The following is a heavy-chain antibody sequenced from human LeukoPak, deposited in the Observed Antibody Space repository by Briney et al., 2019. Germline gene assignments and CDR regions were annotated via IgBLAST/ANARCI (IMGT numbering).Heavy chain of an antibody. CDR3: ASGGVVQGVNWFDP. CDR1: GGSISSYY. Sequence: SETLSLTCTVSGGSISSYYWSWIRQPPGKGLEWIGYIYYSGSTNYNPSLKSRVTISVDTSKNQFSLKLSSVTAADTAVYYCASGGVVQGVNWFDPWGQGTQVTVSS. V-gene: IGHV4-59*01. CDR2: IYYSGST. J-gene: IGHJ5*02. D-gene: IGHD3-10*01.